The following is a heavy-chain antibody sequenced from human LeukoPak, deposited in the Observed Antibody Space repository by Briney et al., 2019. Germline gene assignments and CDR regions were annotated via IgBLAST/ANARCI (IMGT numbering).Heavy chain of an antibody. J-gene: IGHJ4*02. CDR1: GFTFSDYA. D-gene: IGHD5-18*01. CDR3: ARPQGGRQLWLHFDY. Sequence: GWSLRLSCAASGFTFSDYAIHWVRQAPGKGLEWVSAISYDGSSQYYADSLKGRFTISRDNSRNTVYLQMNSLRVEDSAVYYCARPQGGRQLWLHFDYWGQGTLVTVSS. CDR2: ISYDGSSQ. V-gene: IGHV3-30-3*01.